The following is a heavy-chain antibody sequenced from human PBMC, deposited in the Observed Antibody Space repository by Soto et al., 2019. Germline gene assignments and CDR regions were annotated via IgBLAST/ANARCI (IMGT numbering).Heavy chain of an antibody. J-gene: IGHJ4*02. CDR2: SIPIFGTA. V-gene: IGHV1-69*12. CDR3: ARDLEDYDTREDY. D-gene: IGHD4-17*01. Sequence: QVQLVQSGAEVKKPGSSVKVSCKASGGTFSSYAISWVRQAPGQGLEWWGGSIPIFGTANYARKFQGRVTITADESTSTAYMELGSLRSEDTAVYYCARDLEDYDTREDYWGQGTLVTVSS. CDR1: GGTFSSYA.